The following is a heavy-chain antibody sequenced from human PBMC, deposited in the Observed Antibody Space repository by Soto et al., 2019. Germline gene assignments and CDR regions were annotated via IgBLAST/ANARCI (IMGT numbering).Heavy chain of an antibody. D-gene: IGHD2-15*01. Sequence: SLRLSCAASGFTFSDYAMSWVRQAPGKGLEWVSGLGGSNSDTHYAASVEGRFTVSRDNSKSTLFLQMNSLRVEDTAVYYCARDKVDHNSVWDPFDIWGQGALVTVSS. CDR2: LGGSNSDT. J-gene: IGHJ3*02. CDR3: ARDKVDHNSVWDPFDI. CDR1: GFTFSDYA. V-gene: IGHV3-23*01.